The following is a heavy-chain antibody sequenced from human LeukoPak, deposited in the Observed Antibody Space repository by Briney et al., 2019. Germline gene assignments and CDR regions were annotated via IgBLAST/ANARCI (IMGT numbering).Heavy chain of an antibody. J-gene: IGHJ6*02. CDR3: ARQYCSSTSCDTRGMDV. CDR2: IYPGDSDT. Sequence: GESLKISCQGSGYSFTSYWIGWVRQMPGKGLEWMGIIYPGDSDTRYSPSFQGQVTISADKSISTAYLQWSSLKASDTAMYYCARQYCSSTSCDTRGMDVWGQGTTVTVSS. V-gene: IGHV5-51*01. CDR1: GYSFTSYW. D-gene: IGHD2-2*02.